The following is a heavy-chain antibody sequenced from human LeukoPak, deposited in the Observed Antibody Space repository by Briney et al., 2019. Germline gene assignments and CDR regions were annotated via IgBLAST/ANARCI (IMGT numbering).Heavy chain of an antibody. V-gene: IGHV3-21*01. Sequence: GGSLRLSCAASGFTFSIYSMNWVRQAPGKGLEWVSSIGGSSTSIYYADSVKGRFTISRDNAKNSLYLQMNSLRAEDTAVYYCAKEAGQDYGALDAFDIWGQGTMVTVSS. D-gene: IGHD4-17*01. CDR1: GFTFSIYS. CDR2: IGGSSTSI. CDR3: AKEAGQDYGALDAFDI. J-gene: IGHJ3*02.